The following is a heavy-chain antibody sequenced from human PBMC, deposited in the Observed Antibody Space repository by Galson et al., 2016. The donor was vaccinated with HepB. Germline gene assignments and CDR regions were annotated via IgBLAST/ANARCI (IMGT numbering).Heavy chain of an antibody. D-gene: IGHD6-13*01. J-gene: IGHJ1*01. CDR2: IDPNGGST. V-gene: IGHV1-46*01. Sequence: SCKAPGYTFTRYYMHWVRQAPGQGLEWMGIIDPNGGSTSYSQKFQGRVTMTRDTSTSTVYMELSSLRSEDTAVYYCARASSRDSSSWYGAEYFQHWGQGTLVTVSS. CDR3: ARASSRDSSSWYGAEYFQH. CDR1: GYTFTRYY.